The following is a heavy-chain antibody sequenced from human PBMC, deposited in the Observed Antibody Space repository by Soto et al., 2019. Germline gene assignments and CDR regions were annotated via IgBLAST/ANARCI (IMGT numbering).Heavy chain of an antibody. Sequence: GALRLSCAASGFIFENFGMSWVRQAPGKGLEWISSISGSGFKKYYADSVKGRFTISRDNSKSTVYLELNNLSAEDTAVYHCAKNQGVELVPLATVDWFDPWGQGSVVTVSS. D-gene: IGHD1-26*01. CDR3: AKNQGVELVPLATVDWFDP. CDR2: ISGSGFKK. J-gene: IGHJ5*02. CDR1: GFIFENFG. V-gene: IGHV3-23*01.